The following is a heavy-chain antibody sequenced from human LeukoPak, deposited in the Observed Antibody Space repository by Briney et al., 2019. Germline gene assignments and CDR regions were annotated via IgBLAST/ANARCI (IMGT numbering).Heavy chain of an antibody. CDR1: GYTFTSYG. J-gene: IGHJ6*02. CDR2: ISAYNGNT. V-gene: IGHV1-18*04. Sequence: EASVKVSCKASGYTFTSYGISWVRQAPGQGLEWMGWISAYNGNTNYAQKLQGRVTMTTDTSTSTAYMELSSLRSEDTAVYYCAREGFEDYYGMDVWGQGTTVTVSS. D-gene: IGHD3-9*01. CDR3: AREGFEDYYGMDV.